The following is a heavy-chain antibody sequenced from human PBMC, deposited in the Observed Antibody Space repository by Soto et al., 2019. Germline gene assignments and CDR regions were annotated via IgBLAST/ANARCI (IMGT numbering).Heavy chain of an antibody. Sequence: TGGSLRLSCAASGFTFSFYWMIWGRHSPGKGLEWLGTIKLDASEKKYVDSVKGRFTTSRDNAKNSLYLQMDSLRTEDTAVYYCAKDQASGQGSFDSWGQGTLVTVSS. V-gene: IGHV3-7*04. CDR2: IKLDASEK. CDR3: AKDQASGQGSFDS. J-gene: IGHJ4*02. CDR1: GFTFSFYW.